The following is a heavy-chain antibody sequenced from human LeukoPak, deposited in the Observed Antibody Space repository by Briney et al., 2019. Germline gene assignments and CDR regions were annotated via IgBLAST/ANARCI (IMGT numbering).Heavy chain of an antibody. Sequence: GGSLSLSCAASGFTFSSYVMSWVRQAPGKGLEWVSSIRGSGGGTYYADSVKGRFTISRDNSKNTLYLQMNSLRAEDTALYYCAKDYSGYECGDYWGQGTLVTVSP. V-gene: IGHV3-23*01. CDR3: AKDYSGYECGDY. CDR1: GFTFSSYV. J-gene: IGHJ4*02. CDR2: IRGSGGGT. D-gene: IGHD5-12*01.